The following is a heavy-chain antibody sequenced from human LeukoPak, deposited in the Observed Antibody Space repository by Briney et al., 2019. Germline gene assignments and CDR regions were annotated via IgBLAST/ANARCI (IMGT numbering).Heavy chain of an antibody. V-gene: IGHV1-46*01. D-gene: IGHD3-22*01. CDR1: GYSFSSYY. CDR3: AREGLWVTMIAQLQH. Sequence: ASVKVSCKASGYSFSSYYIHWVRQAPGQGLEWMGIINPSGGSTSYPQKFQVRVTMTRDTSTSTVYMELSSLRSEDTAVYYCAREGLWVTMIAQLQHWGQGTLVTVSS. CDR2: INPSGGST. J-gene: IGHJ1*01.